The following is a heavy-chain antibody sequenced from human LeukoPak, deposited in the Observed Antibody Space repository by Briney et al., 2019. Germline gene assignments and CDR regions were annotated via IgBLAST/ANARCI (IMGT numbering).Heavy chain of an antibody. V-gene: IGHV3-23*01. J-gene: IGHJ4*02. Sequence: QPGGPLRLSCAASGFTFSSYAMSWVRQAPGKGLEWVSAISGSGGSTYYADSVKGRFTISRDNSKNTLYLQMNSLRAEDTAVYYCARVNLNSSTWFNFDYWGQGTLVTVSS. CDR2: ISGSGGST. CDR1: GFTFSSYA. D-gene: IGHD6-13*01. CDR3: ARVNLNSSTWFNFDY.